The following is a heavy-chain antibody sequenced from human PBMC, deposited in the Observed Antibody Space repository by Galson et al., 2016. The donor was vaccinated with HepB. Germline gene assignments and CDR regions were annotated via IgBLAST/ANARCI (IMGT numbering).Heavy chain of an antibody. CDR2: INPGNGNT. V-gene: IGHV1-3*01. J-gene: IGHJ6*02. Sequence: SVKVSCKASGYTFTGYVLHWVRQAPGQKLEWMGWINPGNGNTQYSQNFHGRVTITRDTSATTTYMELTSLKSEDTALYYCARDRVWCNSPKCYGGYFGMDVWGQGTTVTVSS. CDR1: GYTFTGYV. D-gene: IGHD2/OR15-2a*01. CDR3: ARDRVWCNSPKCYGGYFGMDV.